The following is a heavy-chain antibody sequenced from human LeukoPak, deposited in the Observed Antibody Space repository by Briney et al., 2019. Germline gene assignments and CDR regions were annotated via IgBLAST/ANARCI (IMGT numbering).Heavy chain of an antibody. CDR2: INTNTGNP. CDR1: GYTFTSYG. D-gene: IGHD1-1*01. Sequence: ASVKVSCKASGYTFTSYGISWVRQAPGQGLEFMGWINTNTGNPTYAQGFTGRFVFSLDTSVSTAYLQISSLKPEDTAFYYCARDYTVAIGSTTYFQHWGQGTLVTVSS. J-gene: IGHJ1*01. CDR3: ARDYTVAIGSTTYFQH. V-gene: IGHV7-4-1*02.